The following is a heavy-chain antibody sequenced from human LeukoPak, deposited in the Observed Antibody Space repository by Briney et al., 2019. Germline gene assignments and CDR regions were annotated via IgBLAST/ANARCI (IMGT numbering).Heavy chain of an antibody. J-gene: IGHJ4*02. CDR1: GGSISSSSYY. Sequence: SETLSLTCTVSGGSISSSSYYWGWIRQPPGKGLEWIGSIYYSGSTYYNPSLKSRVTISVDTSKNQFSLKLSSVTAADTAVYYCARGFPSFDYWGQGTLVTVSS. CDR2: IYYSGST. CDR3: ARGFPSFDY. V-gene: IGHV4-39*07.